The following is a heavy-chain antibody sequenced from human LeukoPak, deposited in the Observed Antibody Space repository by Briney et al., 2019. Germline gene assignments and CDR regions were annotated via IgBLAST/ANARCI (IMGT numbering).Heavy chain of an antibody. CDR2: INPNSGGT. CDR1: GYTFTGYY. J-gene: IGHJ3*02. CDR3: ARVRGRGYSYVYGAFGI. Sequence: ASVKVSCKASGYTFTGYYMHWVRQAPGQGLEWMGWINPNSGGTNYAQKFQGRVTMTRDTSISTAYMELSRLRSDDTAVYYCARVRGRGYSYVYGAFGIWGQGTMVTVSS. D-gene: IGHD5-18*01. V-gene: IGHV1-2*02.